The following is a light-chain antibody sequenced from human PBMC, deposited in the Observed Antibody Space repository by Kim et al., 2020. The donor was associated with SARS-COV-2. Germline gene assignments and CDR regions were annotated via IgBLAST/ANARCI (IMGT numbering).Light chain of an antibody. Sequence: EIVLTQSPGTLSLSPGERATLSCRASQSVSSSYLAWYQQKPGQAPRLLIYGASSRATGIPDRFSGSGSGTDFTLTISRLEPEDFAVYFCQQYGSSPPITVVQGTQLEIK. CDR3: QQYGSSPPIT. CDR2: GAS. J-gene: IGKJ5*01. V-gene: IGKV3-20*01. CDR1: QSVSSSY.